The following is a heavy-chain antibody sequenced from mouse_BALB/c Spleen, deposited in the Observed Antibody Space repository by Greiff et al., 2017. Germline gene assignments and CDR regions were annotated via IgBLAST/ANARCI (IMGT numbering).Heavy chain of an antibody. Sequence: EVMLVESGGGLVQPGGSRKLSCAASGFTFSSFGMHWVRQAPEKGLEWVAYISSGSSTIYYADTVKGRFTISRDNPKNTLFLQMTSLRSEDTAMYYCAAYDYDSLYYAMDYWGQGTSVTVSS. V-gene: IGHV5-17*02. D-gene: IGHD2-4*01. J-gene: IGHJ4*01. CDR3: AAYDYDSLYYAMDY. CDR2: ISSGSSTI. CDR1: GFTFSSFG.